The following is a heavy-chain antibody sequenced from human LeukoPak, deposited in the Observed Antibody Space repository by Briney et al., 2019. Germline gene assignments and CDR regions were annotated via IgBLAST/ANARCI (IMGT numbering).Heavy chain of an antibody. V-gene: IGHV1-2*02. CDR1: GYTFTDYY. J-gene: IGHJ4*02. D-gene: IGHD6-13*01. CDR2: INPHSGGT. Sequence: ASVKVSCKASGYTFTDYYLHWVRQAPGQGLEWMGWINPHSGGTNYAQKFQGRVTMTRDTSISTVYMDLSRLRSDDTAVYYCARARYSTTWYPFDYWGQGTLVTVSS. CDR3: ARARYSTTWYPFDY.